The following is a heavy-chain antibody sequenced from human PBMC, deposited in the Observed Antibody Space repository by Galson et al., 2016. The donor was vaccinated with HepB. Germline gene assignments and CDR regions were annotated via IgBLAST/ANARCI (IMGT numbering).Heavy chain of an antibody. J-gene: IGHJ5*02. Sequence: TLSLTCTVSGGSISSGDYYWSWIRQPPGKGLEWIGYIYYSGSTYYNPSLKSRVTISVDTSKNQFSLKLSSVTAADTAVYYCARAFTTVNFRSRRPRRFDPWGQGTLVTVSS. V-gene: IGHV4-30-4*01. D-gene: IGHD4-11*01. CDR1: GGSISSGDYY. CDR2: IYYSGST. CDR3: ARAFTTVNFRSRRPRRFDP.